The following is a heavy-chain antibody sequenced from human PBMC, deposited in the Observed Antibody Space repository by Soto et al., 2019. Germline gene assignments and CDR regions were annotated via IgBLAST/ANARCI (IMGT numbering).Heavy chain of an antibody. D-gene: IGHD3-9*01. CDR1: GFTFSDYY. CDR3: ARDAGILTGSDAFDI. J-gene: IGHJ3*02. V-gene: IGHV3-11*05. Sequence: QVQLVESGGGLVKPGGSLRLSCAASGFTFSDYYMSWIRQAPGKGLEWVSYIGTSSRYTNYADSVKGRFTISRDNAKNSRYLQMNSLRAEDTAVYYCARDAGILTGSDAFDIWGQGTMVTVSS. CDR2: IGTSSRYT.